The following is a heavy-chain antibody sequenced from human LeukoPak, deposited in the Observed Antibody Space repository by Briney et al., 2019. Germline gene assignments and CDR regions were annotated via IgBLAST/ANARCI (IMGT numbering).Heavy chain of an antibody. V-gene: IGHV1-2*02. CDR1: GYTFTGYY. CDR2: INPNSGGT. J-gene: IGHJ4*02. CDR3: AKDYYGSGSYTDY. Sequence: ASVKVSCKASGYTFTGYYMHWVRQAPGQGLEWMGWINPNSGGTTYVQKFQGRVTMTRDTSISTAYMELSSLRSDDTAVYYCAKDYYGSGSYTDYWGQGTPVTVSS. D-gene: IGHD3-10*01.